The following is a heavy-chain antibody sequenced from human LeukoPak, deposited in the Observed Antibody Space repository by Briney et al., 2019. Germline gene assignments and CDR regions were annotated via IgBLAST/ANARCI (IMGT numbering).Heavy chain of an antibody. CDR1: GYTLTELS. CDR3: ATYGRILTGPRGFYY. V-gene: IGHV1-24*01. J-gene: IGHJ4*02. CDR2: FDPEDGET. D-gene: IGHD3-9*01. Sequence: ASVKVSCKVSGYTLTELSMHWVRQAPGKGLEWMGGFDPEDGETIYAQKFQGRVTMTEDTSTDTAYMELSSLRSEDTAVYYCATYGRILTGPRGFYYWGQGALVTVSS.